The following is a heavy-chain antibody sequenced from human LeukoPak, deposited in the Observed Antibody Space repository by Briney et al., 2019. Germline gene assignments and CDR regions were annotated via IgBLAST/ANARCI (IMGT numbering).Heavy chain of an antibody. V-gene: IGHV3-43*02. Sequence: GGSLRLSCAASGFTFDDYAIYWVRQGPGKGLEWVSLISGDGGSIYYADSVKGRFTISRDDSKNSLYLQMNSLRTEDTALYYCAKEDYSSSWYALDYWGQGTLVTVSS. D-gene: IGHD6-13*01. CDR1: GFTFDDYA. J-gene: IGHJ4*02. CDR3: AKEDYSSSWYALDY. CDR2: ISGDGGSI.